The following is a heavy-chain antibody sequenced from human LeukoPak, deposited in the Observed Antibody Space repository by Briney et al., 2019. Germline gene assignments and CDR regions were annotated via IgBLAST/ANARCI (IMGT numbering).Heavy chain of an antibody. Sequence: PGGSLRLSCAASGFTFSDYYMSWIRQAPGKGLEWVSYISSSGSTIYYADSVKGRFTISRDNAKNSLYLQMNSLRDEDTAVYYCARDLLWFGELFRPHHGMDVWGQGTTVTVSS. CDR2: ISSSGSTI. J-gene: IGHJ6*02. CDR3: ARDLLWFGELFRPHHGMDV. D-gene: IGHD3-10*01. V-gene: IGHV3-11*04. CDR1: GFTFSDYY.